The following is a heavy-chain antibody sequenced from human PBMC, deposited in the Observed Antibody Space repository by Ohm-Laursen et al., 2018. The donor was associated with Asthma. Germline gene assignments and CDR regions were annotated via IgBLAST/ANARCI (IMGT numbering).Heavy chain of an antibody. CDR2: INPSGGST. CDR1: GYTFTSYY. D-gene: IGHD3-22*01. Sequence: VSSVKVSCKASGYTFTSYYMHWVRQAPGQGLEWMGIINPSGGSTSYAQKFQGRVTMTRDTSTSTVYMELSSLRSEDTAVYYCASTYDSSGYYATFDIWGQGTMVTVSS. V-gene: IGHV1-46*03. CDR3: ASTYDSSGYYATFDI. J-gene: IGHJ3*02.